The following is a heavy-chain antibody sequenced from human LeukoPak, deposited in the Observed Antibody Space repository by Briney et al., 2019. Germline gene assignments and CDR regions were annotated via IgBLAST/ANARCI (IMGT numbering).Heavy chain of an antibody. D-gene: IGHD6-19*01. CDR3: ARHDSGSSGWYPRYFDL. CDR1: GGSFSGYY. Sequence: SETLSLTCAVYGGSFSGYYWSWIRQPPGKGLEWIGEINHSGSTNYNPSLKSRVTISVDTSKNQFSLKLSSVTAADTAVYYCARHDSGSSGWYPRYFDLWGRGTLVTVSS. CDR2: INHSGST. J-gene: IGHJ2*01. V-gene: IGHV4-34*01.